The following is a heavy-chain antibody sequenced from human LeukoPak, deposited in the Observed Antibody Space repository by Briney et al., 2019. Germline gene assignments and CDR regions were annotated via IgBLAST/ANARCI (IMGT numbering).Heavy chain of an antibody. Sequence: PSETLSLTCTVSGGSISSYYWSCIRQPPGKGLEWIGYIYYTGSTNYNPSLKSRVTISVDTSKNQFSLKLSSVTAADTAVYYCARYSYGYDYFDYWGQGTLVTVSS. J-gene: IGHJ4*02. CDR3: ARYSYGYDYFDY. D-gene: IGHD5-18*01. CDR1: GGSISSYY. CDR2: IYYTGST. V-gene: IGHV4-59*01.